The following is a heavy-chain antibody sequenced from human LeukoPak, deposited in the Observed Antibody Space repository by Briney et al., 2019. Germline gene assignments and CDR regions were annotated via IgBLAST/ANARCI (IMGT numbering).Heavy chain of an antibody. CDR2: ISYDGSNK. CDR3: ARERERWLQGEFFDY. V-gene: IGHV3-30-3*01. CDR1: AFTFSSYA. D-gene: IGHD5-24*01. J-gene: IGHJ4*02. Sequence: PGGSLRLSCAASAFTFSSYAMHWVRQAPGKGLEWVAVISYDGSNKYYADSVKGRFTISRDNSKNTLYLQMNSLRAEDTAVYYCARERERWLQGEFFDYWGQGTLVTVSS.